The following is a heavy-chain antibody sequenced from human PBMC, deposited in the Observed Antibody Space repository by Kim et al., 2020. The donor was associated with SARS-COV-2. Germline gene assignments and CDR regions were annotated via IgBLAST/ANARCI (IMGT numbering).Heavy chain of an antibody. Sequence: GGSLRLSCAASGFTFSGSAMHWVRQASGKGLEWVGRIRSKANSYATAYAASVKGRFTISRDDSKNTAYLQMNSLKTEDTAVYYCLCVRGVIRAFDYWGQGTLVTVSS. CDR3: LCVRGVIRAFDY. CDR1: GFTFSGSA. CDR2: IRSKANSYAT. J-gene: IGHJ4*02. D-gene: IGHD3-10*02. V-gene: IGHV3-73*01.